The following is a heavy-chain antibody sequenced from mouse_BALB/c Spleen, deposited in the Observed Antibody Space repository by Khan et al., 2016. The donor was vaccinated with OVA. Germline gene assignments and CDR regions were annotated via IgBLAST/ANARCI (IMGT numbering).Heavy chain of an antibody. J-gene: IGHJ1*01. Sequence: QVQLQQSGPELVKPGASVKMSCKASGYTFRTYYIHWVKQRPGQGLEWIGWIYPGDGRTTYNEKFKDKTTLTADKSPSAAYMFLSSLTSWDSAIFFCAISYYGSFWYFDVWGAGTTVTVSS. CDR2: IYPGDGRT. CDR3: AISYYGSFWYFDV. D-gene: IGHD1-1*01. V-gene: IGHV1S56*01. CDR1: GYTFRTYY.